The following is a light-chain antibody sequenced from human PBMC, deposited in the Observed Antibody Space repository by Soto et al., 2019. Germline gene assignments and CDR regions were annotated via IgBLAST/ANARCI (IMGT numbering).Light chain of an antibody. J-gene: IGKJ1*01. CDR2: DAS. CDR3: QQYSSSPPRT. V-gene: IGKV3-20*01. CDR1: QNIFSNF. Sequence: EIVLTQSPGTLSLSPGEGATLSCRASQNIFSNFLAWYQQKPGQAPRLLIYDASSRATGVPDRFSGSGSGTGFPLTISRLEPEDFAVYYCQQYSSSPPRTFGQGTRVEVK.